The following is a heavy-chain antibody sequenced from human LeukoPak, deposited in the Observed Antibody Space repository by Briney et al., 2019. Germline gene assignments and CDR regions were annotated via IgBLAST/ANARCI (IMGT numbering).Heavy chain of an antibody. V-gene: IGHV3-20*04. CDR1: GFSFDDYD. D-gene: IGHD3-22*01. CDR3: ARDLPQIEY. Sequence: PGGSLRLSCAASGFSFDDYDMNWVRQAPGKGLEWVSGINCNGGSTGYADSVTGRFTSSRDNAKNSLYLQMNSLRAEDTALYYCARDLPQIEYWGQGTLVTVSS. J-gene: IGHJ4*02. CDR2: INCNGGST.